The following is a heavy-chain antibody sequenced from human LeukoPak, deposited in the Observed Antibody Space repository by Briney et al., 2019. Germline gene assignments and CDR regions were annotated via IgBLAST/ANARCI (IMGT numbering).Heavy chain of an antibody. J-gene: IGHJ4*02. D-gene: IGHD2-21*01. V-gene: IGHV4-34*01. Sequence: SETLSLTCAVYGGSFSGNYWTLIRLTPGRGLEWIGESSPTGDITGYNPSLKGRATISVDPPRKQLSLKLTSVTAADTGVYYCARVPDFIARPCDSWGPGTLVTVSS. CDR2: SSPTGDIT. CDR3: ARVPDFIARPCDS. CDR1: GGSFSGNY.